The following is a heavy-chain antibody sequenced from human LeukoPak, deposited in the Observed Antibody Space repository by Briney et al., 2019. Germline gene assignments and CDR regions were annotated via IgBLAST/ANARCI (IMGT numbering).Heavy chain of an antibody. CDR1: GFTVSSNY. Sequence: GGSLRLSCAASGFTVSSNYMSWVRQAPGKGLEWVSVIYSGGSTYYADSVKGRFTISRHNSKNTLYLQMNSLRAEDTAVYYCAREAGGATIFRYFDYWGQGTLVTVSS. V-gene: IGHV3-53*04. J-gene: IGHJ4*02. CDR3: AREAGGATIFRYFDY. D-gene: IGHD1-26*01. CDR2: IYSGGST.